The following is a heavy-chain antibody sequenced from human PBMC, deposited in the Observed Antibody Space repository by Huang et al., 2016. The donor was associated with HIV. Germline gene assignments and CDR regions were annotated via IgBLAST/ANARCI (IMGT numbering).Heavy chain of an antibody. CDR2: IRQDGSEK. V-gene: IGHV3-7*01. Sequence: LVESGGGLVRPGGSLGLSCAGSTVTFSAYWMTWVRQSAGRGLEWVASIRQDGSEKHYVDSVEGRFNISRDNGKKLLFLEMRSLGVDDTAVYFCATKADAMDVWGQGTTVIVSS. D-gene: IGHD2-8*01. CDR1: TVTFSAYW. CDR3: ATKADAMDV. J-gene: IGHJ6*02.